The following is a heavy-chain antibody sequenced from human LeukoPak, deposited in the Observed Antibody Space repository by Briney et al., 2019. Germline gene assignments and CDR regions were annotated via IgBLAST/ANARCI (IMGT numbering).Heavy chain of an antibody. V-gene: IGHV4-39*01. CDR1: GGSISSSSYY. J-gene: IGHJ6*03. CDR2: IYYSGST. CDR3: ARGSCSGGSCYRGYYYYMDV. D-gene: IGHD2-15*01. Sequence: SETLSLTCTVSGGSISSSSYYWGWIRQPPGKGLEWIGSIYYSGSTYYNPSLKSRVTISVDTSKNQFSLKLSSVTAADTAVYYCARGSCSGGSCYRGYYYYMDVWGKGTTVTVSS.